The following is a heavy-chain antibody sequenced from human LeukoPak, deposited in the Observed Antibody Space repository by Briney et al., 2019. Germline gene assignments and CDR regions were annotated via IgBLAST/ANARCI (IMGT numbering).Heavy chain of an antibody. Sequence: SETLSLTCAVSGYSISSHYYWGWIRQPPGKGLEWIGSYYHTGSYYYNPSLRSRVAISIDTSKNQFSLELASVTAADTAVYYCASVTRSMSRFFDLWGRGTLVIVSS. CDR3: ASVTRSMSRFFDL. CDR1: GYSISSHYY. V-gene: IGHV4-38-2*01. D-gene: IGHD4-17*01. J-gene: IGHJ2*01. CDR2: YYHTGSY.